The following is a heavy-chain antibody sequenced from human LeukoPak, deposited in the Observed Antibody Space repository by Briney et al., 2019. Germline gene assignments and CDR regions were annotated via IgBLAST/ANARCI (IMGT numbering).Heavy chain of an antibody. J-gene: IGHJ5*02. V-gene: IGHV1-69*01. CDR2: IIPIFGTA. D-gene: IGHD2-2*01. Sequence: SVKVSCKASGGTFSSYAISWVRQAPGQGLERMGGIIPIFGTANYAQKFQGRVTITADESTSTAYMELSSLRSEDTAVYYCAGDIVVVPAATGGWFDPGAGEPSSPSPQ. CDR1: GGTFSSYA. CDR3: AGDIVVVPAATGGWFDP.